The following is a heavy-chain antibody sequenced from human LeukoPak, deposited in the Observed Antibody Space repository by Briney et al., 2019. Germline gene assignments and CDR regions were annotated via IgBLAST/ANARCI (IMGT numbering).Heavy chain of an antibody. CDR3: ATDRTRTNDAFDI. Sequence: ASVKVSCKASGYTFTGYYMHWVRRAPGQGLEWMGWISPTSGGTNYAQKFQGRVTMTEDTSTDTAYMELSSLRSEDTAVYYCATDRTRTNDAFDIWGQGTMVTVSS. J-gene: IGHJ3*02. CDR2: ISPTSGGT. CDR1: GYTFTGYY. D-gene: IGHD1-7*01. V-gene: IGHV1-2*02.